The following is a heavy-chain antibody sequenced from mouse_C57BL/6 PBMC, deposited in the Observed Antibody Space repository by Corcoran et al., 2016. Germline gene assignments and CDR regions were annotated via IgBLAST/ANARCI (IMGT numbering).Heavy chain of an antibody. CDR3: ARVDSAGYGYAMDY. V-gene: IGHV1-19*01. CDR1: GYTFTDYY. CDR2: INPYNGGT. Sequence: EVQLQQSGPVLVKPGDSVKMSCKASGYTFTDYYMNWVKQSHGKSLEWMGVINPYNGGTSYNQKFKCKATLTVDKSYSTAYMELNSLTSEDSAVYYCARVDSAGYGYAMDYWGQGTSVTVSS. D-gene: IGHD3-2*02. J-gene: IGHJ4*01.